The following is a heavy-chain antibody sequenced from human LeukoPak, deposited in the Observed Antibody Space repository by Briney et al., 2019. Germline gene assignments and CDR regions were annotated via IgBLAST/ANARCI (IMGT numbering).Heavy chain of an antibody. Sequence: PSETLSLTCTVSGGSVSSGSYYWSWIRLPPGKGLEWIGYIYYDGSTNYIPSLKSRVTISAETSKNQFSLKLRSVTAADTAVYYCARDPYYYDRSGGFDPWGQGTLVTVSS. CDR1: GGSVSSGSYY. V-gene: IGHV4-61*01. D-gene: IGHD3-22*01. CDR3: ARDPYYYDRSGGFDP. J-gene: IGHJ5*02. CDR2: IYYDGST.